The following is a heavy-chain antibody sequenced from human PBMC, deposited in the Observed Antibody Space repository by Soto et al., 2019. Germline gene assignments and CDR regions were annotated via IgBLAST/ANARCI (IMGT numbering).Heavy chain of an antibody. Sequence: QVQLQESGPGLVKPSETLSLTCTVSGGSISSYYWSWIRQPPGKGLEWIGYIYYSGSTNYNPSLKSRVTISVDTSKNQFSLKLSSVTAADTAVYYCARDLHPRGPYGMDVWGQGTTVTVSS. CDR1: GGSISSYY. CDR2: IYYSGST. J-gene: IGHJ6*02. CDR3: ARDLHPRGPYGMDV. V-gene: IGHV4-59*01.